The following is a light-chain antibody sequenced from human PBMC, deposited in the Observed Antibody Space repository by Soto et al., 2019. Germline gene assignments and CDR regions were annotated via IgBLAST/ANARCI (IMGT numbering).Light chain of an antibody. Sequence: EIVMTQSPATLSVSPGERATLSCRASQSVNSNLAWYQQKPGQAPRLLIYGASTRATGIPARFSGSGSGTECNHTIRSLQSEDFAIYYCQQYNNWRTFGPGTKVYIK. CDR2: GAS. J-gene: IGKJ3*01. CDR1: QSVNSN. V-gene: IGKV3-15*01. CDR3: QQYNNWRT.